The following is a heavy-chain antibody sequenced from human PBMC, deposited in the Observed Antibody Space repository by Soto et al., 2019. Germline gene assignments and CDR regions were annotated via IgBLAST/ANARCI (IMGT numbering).Heavy chain of an antibody. V-gene: IGHV1-18*01. Sequence: GASVKVSCKASGYTFTSYGISWVRQAPGQGLEWMGWISAYNGNTKYAQKHQGRVTMTTDTSTSTAYMELRSLRSDDTAVYYCARGVGSGSYYNQYNWFDPWGQGTLVTVSS. CDR2: ISAYNGNT. J-gene: IGHJ5*02. CDR3: ARGVGSGSYYNQYNWFDP. D-gene: IGHD3-10*01. CDR1: GYTFTSYG.